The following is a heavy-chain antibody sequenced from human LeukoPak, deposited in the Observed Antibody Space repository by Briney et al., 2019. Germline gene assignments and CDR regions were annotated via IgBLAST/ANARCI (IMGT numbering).Heavy chain of an antibody. CDR2: ISGDDGST. Sequence: GGSLRLSCAASGFTFGTHPMTWVRQAPGRGLEWISGISGDDGSTYYSDSVKGRFTISRDNSKNTLYLQLNSLRAEDTAVYYCAKEFYRSGWFYVDYWGQGSLVTVSS. CDR3: AKEFYRSGWFYVDY. V-gene: IGHV3-23*01. D-gene: IGHD6-19*01. J-gene: IGHJ4*02. CDR1: GFTFGTHP.